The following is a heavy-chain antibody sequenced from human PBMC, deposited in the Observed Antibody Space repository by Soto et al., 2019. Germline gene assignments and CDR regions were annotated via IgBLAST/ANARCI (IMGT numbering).Heavy chain of an antibody. V-gene: IGHV3-48*01. D-gene: IGHD2-15*01. CDR2: ISSSSSTI. J-gene: IGHJ3*02. Sequence: EVQLVESGGGLVQPGGSLRLSCAASGFTFSSYSMNWVRQAPGKGLEWVSYISSSSSTIYYADSVKGRFTISRDNANNSLYLQMNSLRAEDTAVYYCARDIYCSGGSCYTRAFDIWGQGTMVTVSS. CDR3: ARDIYCSGGSCYTRAFDI. CDR1: GFTFSSYS.